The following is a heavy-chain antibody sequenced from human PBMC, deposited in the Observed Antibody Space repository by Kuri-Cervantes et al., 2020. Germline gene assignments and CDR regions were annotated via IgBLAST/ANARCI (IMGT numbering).Heavy chain of an antibody. D-gene: IGHD5-24*01. CDR1: GFTVSSNY. J-gene: IGHJ4*02. CDR3: ARDLSRDGYNYEGDY. V-gene: IGHV3-53*01. CDR2: IYSGGST. Sequence: GESLKISCAASGFTVSSNYMSWVRQAPGKGLEWVSVIYSGGSTYYADSVKGRFTISRDNAKNSLYLQMNSLRAEDTAVYYCARDLSRDGYNYEGDYWGQGTLVTVSS.